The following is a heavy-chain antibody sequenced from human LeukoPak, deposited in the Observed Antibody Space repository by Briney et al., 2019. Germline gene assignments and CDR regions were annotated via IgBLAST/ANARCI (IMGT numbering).Heavy chain of an antibody. CDR3: AKGSYYDSSGSFYFDC. CDR1: GFTFSSYA. J-gene: IGHJ4*02. D-gene: IGHD3-22*01. V-gene: IGHV3-23*01. CDR2: ISGSGDNT. Sequence: GGSLRLSCVASGFTFSSYAMSWVRQAPGKGLEWVSGISGSGDNTYYADSVKGRFTISRDNSKNTLYVQVNSLGTEDTAAYYCAKGSYYDSSGSFYFDCWGQGTLVTVSS.